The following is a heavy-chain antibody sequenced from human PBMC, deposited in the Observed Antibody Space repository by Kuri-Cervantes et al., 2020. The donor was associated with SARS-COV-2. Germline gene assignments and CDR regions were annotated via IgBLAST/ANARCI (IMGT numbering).Heavy chain of an antibody. V-gene: IGHV1-69*04. CDR1: GGTFSSYA. J-gene: IGHJ4*02. D-gene: IGHD3-3*01. Sequence: SAKVSCKASGGTFSSYAISWVRQAPGQGLEWMGRIIPILGTANYAQKFQGRVTITADKSTSTAYMELSSLRSEDTAVYYCASYRDFWSGTAGIDYWGQGTLVTVSS. CDR3: ASYRDFWSGTAGIDY. CDR2: IIPILGTA.